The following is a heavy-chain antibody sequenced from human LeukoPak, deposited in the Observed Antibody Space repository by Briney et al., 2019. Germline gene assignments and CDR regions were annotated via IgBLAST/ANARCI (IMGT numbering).Heavy chain of an antibody. Sequence: GGSLRLSCAVSGFTFTNYWMTWVRQAPGKGLEWVANIEQDGSDKYYVDSVVGRFTISRDNAQNLLYLHMNSLRAEDTAVYYCANEVGSSGWYDDWGQGTLVTVSS. CDR1: GFTFTNYW. CDR2: IEQDGSDK. J-gene: IGHJ4*02. CDR3: ANEVGSSGWYDD. V-gene: IGHV3-7*03. D-gene: IGHD6-19*01.